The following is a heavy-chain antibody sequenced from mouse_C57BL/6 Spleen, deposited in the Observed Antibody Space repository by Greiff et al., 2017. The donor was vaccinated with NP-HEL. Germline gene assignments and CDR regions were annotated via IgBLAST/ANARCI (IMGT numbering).Heavy chain of an antibody. CDR1: GYSFTDYN. D-gene: IGHD1-1*01. Sequence: VQLKESGPELVKPGASVKISCKASGYSFTDYNMNWVKQSNGKSLEWIGVINPNYGTTSYNQKFKGKATLTVDQSSSTAYMQLNSLTSEDSAVYYCARSGYGSSYYAMDDWGQGTSVTVSS. V-gene: IGHV1-39*01. CDR3: ARSGYGSSYYAMDD. CDR2: INPNYGTT. J-gene: IGHJ4*01.